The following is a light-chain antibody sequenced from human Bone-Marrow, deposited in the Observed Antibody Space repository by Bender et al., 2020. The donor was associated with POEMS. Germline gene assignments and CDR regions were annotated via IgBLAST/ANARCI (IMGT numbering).Light chain of an antibody. CDR3: SSYSSSSTSV. CDR1: SGNY. CDR2: DVN. J-gene: IGLJ2*01. Sequence: QSALAQPRSVSGSPGQSVTISCTGSSGNYVSWYQQHTGKAPKLLIYDVNHRPSGVPDRFSGSKSGNTASLTISGLQAEDEAEYYCSSYSSSSTSVFGGGNKLTVL. V-gene: IGLV2-11*01.